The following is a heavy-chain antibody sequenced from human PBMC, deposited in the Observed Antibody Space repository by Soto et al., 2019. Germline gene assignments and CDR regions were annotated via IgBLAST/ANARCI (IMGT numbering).Heavy chain of an antibody. CDR2: LTPGGETT. D-gene: IGHD3-22*01. V-gene: IGHV3-23*01. CDR3: ARAPTSYYDRSGYLVPARAFAY. Sequence: PGGSLRLSCAASGFTFSGYAMTWVRQAPGKGLEWVSALTPGGETTYHIDSVNGRFTISRDNPKNTLYLQMNSLTAEDTAVYYSARAPTSYYDRSGYLVPARAFAYCGQGTLVTVSS. J-gene: IGHJ4*02. CDR1: GFTFSGYA.